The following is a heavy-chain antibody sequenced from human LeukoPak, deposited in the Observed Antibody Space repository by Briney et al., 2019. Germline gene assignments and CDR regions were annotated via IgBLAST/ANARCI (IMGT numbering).Heavy chain of an antibody. Sequence: ASVKVSCKFSGGTFSFYAITWVRQAPGQGLEWMGGIIPIFGTTFYAEKVQGRATFTADESTTTAYMELSSLRPEDTAVYYCARERRRGGEDRSTRYYFDNWGQGSLVTVSS. V-gene: IGHV1-69*13. J-gene: IGHJ5*02. CDR3: ARERRRGGEDRSTRYYFDN. D-gene: IGHD3-10*01. CDR1: GGTFSFYA. CDR2: IIPIFGTT.